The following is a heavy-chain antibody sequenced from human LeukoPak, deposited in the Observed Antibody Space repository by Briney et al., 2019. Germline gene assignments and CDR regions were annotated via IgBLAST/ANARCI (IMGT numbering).Heavy chain of an antibody. CDR3: ARALYTGNNLLFDC. D-gene: IGHD1-26*01. V-gene: IGHV3-64*01. J-gene: IGHJ4*02. CDR1: GFTFSNYA. CDR2: INSNGNTT. Sequence: TGGSLRLSCAASGFTFSNYAMHWVRQAPGKGLEYVSVINSNGNTTFYANSVKGRFTISRDNSKNTLYLQMGSLGADDMGVYYCARALYTGNNLLFDCWGQGTQVTVSS.